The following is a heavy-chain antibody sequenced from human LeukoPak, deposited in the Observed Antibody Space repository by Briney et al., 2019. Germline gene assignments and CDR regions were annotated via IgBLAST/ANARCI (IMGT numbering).Heavy chain of an antibody. D-gene: IGHD3-16*01. J-gene: IGHJ6*02. Sequence: GGSLRLSCAASGFTFSDYSMAWVRQAPGKGLEWLARIKTDGSETYYVDSVKGRFTISRDNAKSSLYLQMNSLRVEDTAVYHCVRFGPDHDMGLWGQGTTVTVS. CDR1: GFTFSDYS. CDR2: IKTDGSET. V-gene: IGHV3-7*01. CDR3: VRFGPDHDMGL.